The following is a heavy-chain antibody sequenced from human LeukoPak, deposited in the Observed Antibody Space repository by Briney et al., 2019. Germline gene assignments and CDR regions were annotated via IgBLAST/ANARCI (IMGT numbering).Heavy chain of an antibody. CDR1: GYTSTGYY. D-gene: IGHD5-12*01. CDR2: INPNSGGT. Sequence: ASVKVSCKASGYTSTGYYMHWVRQAPGQGLEWMGWINPNSGGTNYAQKFQGRVTMTRDTSISTAYMELSRLRSDDTAVYYCAREKPGLVATIGAFDIWGQGTMVTVSS. CDR3: AREKPGLVATIGAFDI. J-gene: IGHJ3*02. V-gene: IGHV1-2*02.